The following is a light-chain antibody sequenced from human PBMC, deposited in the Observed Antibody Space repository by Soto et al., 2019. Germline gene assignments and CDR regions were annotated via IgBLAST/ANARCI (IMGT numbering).Light chain of an antibody. J-gene: IGKJ1*01. CDR3: QQYNSYPPWT. V-gene: IGKV1-5*01. CDR2: DAS. Sequence: DIQMTQSPSTLSASVGDRVTITCRASQSISSWLAWYQQKPGKAPKLLIYDASSLESGVPSRFSGSGSGTEFTLTIISLQPDDFATYYCQQYNSYPPWTFGQGTKVEIK. CDR1: QSISSW.